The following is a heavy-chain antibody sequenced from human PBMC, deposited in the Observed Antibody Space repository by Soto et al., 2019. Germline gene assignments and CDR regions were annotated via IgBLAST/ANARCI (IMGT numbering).Heavy chain of an antibody. Sequence: GGSLRLSCAASGFTFSSYSMNWVRQAPGKGLEWVSSISSSSSYIYYADSVKGRFTISRDNAKNSLYLQMNSLRAEDTAVYYCARDLTSRDYGDYLWFYWGQGTLVTVSS. CDR3: ARDLTSRDYGDYLWFY. CDR2: ISSSSSYI. D-gene: IGHD4-17*01. J-gene: IGHJ4*02. V-gene: IGHV3-21*01. CDR1: GFTFSSYS.